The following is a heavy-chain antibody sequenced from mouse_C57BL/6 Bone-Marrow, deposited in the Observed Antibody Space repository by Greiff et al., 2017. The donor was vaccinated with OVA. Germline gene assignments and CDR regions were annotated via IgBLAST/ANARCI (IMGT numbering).Heavy chain of an antibody. CDR1: GYTFTDYE. Sequence: VQLQQSGAELVRPGASVTLSCKASGYTFTDYEMHWVKQTPVHGLEWIGAIDPETGGTAYNQKFKGKAILTADKSSSTAYMELRSLTSEDSAVYYCTRSGGYYSLFYWGQRTLVTVSA. V-gene: IGHV1-15*01. CDR2: IDPETGGT. D-gene: IGHD2-12*01. J-gene: IGHJ3*01. CDR3: TRSGGYYSLFY.